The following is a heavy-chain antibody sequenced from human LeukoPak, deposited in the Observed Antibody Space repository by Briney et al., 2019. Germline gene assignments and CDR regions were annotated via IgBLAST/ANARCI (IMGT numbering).Heavy chain of an antibody. Sequence: GSLRLSCAASGFTFSSYSMNWVRQAPGKGLEWVSSISSSSSYIYYADSVKGRFTISRDNAKNSLYLQMNSLRAEDMAVYYCARVATTSVTIDYWGQGTLVTVSS. CDR3: ARVATTSVTIDY. CDR1: GFTFSSYS. V-gene: IGHV3-21*01. CDR2: ISSSSSYI. J-gene: IGHJ4*02. D-gene: IGHD1-26*01.